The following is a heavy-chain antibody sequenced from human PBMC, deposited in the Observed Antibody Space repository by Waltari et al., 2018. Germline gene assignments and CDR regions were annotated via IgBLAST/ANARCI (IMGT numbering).Heavy chain of an antibody. CDR1: GGSISSYY. D-gene: IGHD3-22*01. J-gene: IGHJ6*02. CDR3: ARSATIVARGAGPYYYYGMDV. CDR2: IYYSGST. V-gene: IGHV4-59*01. Sequence: QVQLQESGPGLVKPSETLSLTCTVPGGSISSYYWSWIRQPPGKGLEWIGYIYYSGSTNYNPSLKSRVTISVDTSKNQFSLKLSSVTAADTAVYYCARSATIVARGAGPYYYYGMDVWGQGTTVTVSS.